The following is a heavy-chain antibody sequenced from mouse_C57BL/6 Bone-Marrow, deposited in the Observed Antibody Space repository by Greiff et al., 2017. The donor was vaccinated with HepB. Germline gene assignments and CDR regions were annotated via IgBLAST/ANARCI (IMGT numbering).Heavy chain of an antibody. CDR2: INPSNGGT. V-gene: IGHV1-53*01. Sequence: QVQLQQPGPELVKPGASVKLSCKASGYTFTSYWMHWVKQRPGQGLEWIGNINPSNGGTNYNEKFKSKATLTVDKSSSTAYMQLSSLTSEDSAVYYCARAGAYYSNPYYFDYWGQGTTLTVSS. D-gene: IGHD2-5*01. J-gene: IGHJ2*01. CDR1: GYTFTSYW. CDR3: ARAGAYYSNPYYFDY.